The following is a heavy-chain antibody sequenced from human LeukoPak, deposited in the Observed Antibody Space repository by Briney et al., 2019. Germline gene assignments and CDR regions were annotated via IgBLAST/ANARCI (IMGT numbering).Heavy chain of an antibody. D-gene: IGHD3-10*01. CDR3: ARVSRYYYGSGSYYNIDY. CDR2: ISSSSSYI. CDR1: GFTFSSYS. V-gene: IGHV3-21*01. Sequence: GGSLRLSCAASGFTFSSYSMNWVRQAPGKGLEWVSSISSSSSYIYYADSVKGRFTISRDNAKNSLYLQMNSLRAEHTAVYYCARVSRYYYGSGSYYNIDYWGQGTLVTVSS. J-gene: IGHJ4*02.